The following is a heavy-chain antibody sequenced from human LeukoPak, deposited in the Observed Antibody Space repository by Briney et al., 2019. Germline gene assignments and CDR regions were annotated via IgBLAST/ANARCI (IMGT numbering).Heavy chain of an antibody. CDR3: ARGGDIVVVPAAMYVPYYFDY. D-gene: IGHD2-2*01. J-gene: IGHJ4*02. CDR1: GFTFSSYA. Sequence: GRSLRLSCAASGFTFSSYAMHWVRQAPGKGLGWVSVISYDVSNKYYADSVKGRFTISRDNSKNTLYLQMNSLRAEDTAVYYCARGGDIVVVPAAMYVPYYFDYWGQGTLVTVSS. CDR2: ISYDVSNK. V-gene: IGHV3-30*04.